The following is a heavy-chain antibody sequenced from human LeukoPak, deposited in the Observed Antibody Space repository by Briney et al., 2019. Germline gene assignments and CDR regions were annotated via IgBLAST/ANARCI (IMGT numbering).Heavy chain of an antibody. CDR3: ARDTSNWYWFDP. CDR1: GFTFSIST. Sequence: PGGSLRLSCAASGFTFSISTMNWVRQAPGKGLEWVSSISSGSNYIYYADSVKGRFTISRDNAKNSLYLQMNSLRAEDTAVYYCARDTSNWYWFDPWGQGTLVTVSS. V-gene: IGHV3-21*01. CDR2: ISSGSNYI. J-gene: IGHJ5*02. D-gene: IGHD6-13*01.